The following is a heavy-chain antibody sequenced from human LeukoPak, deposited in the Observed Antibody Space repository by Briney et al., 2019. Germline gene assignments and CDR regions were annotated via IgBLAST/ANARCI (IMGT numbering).Heavy chain of an antibody. CDR1: GFTFHDYA. CDR3: AKDQKVAGIYYYYYMDV. D-gene: IGHD6-19*01. Sequence: GGSLRLSCAASGFTFHDYAMHWVRQAPGKGLEWVSGISWNSGTIAYADSVKGRFTISRDNAKNSLYLQMNSLRAEDTAVYYCAKDQKVAGIYYYYYMDVWGKGTTVTVSS. V-gene: IGHV3-9*01. CDR2: ISWNSGTI. J-gene: IGHJ6*03.